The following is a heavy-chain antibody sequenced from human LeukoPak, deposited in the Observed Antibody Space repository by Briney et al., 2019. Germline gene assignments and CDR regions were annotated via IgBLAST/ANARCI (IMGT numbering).Heavy chain of an antibody. D-gene: IGHD2-2*02. V-gene: IGHV3-23*01. CDR3: ARDAQDTFFDY. CDR1: GFTFSSYG. CDR2: ISGSGGST. J-gene: IGHJ4*02. Sequence: GGSLRLSCAASGFTFSSYGMSWVRQAPGKGLEWVSAISGSGGSTYYADSVKGRFTISRDNAKNSLYLQMNSLRAEDTAVYYCARDAQDTFFDYWGQGTLVTVSS.